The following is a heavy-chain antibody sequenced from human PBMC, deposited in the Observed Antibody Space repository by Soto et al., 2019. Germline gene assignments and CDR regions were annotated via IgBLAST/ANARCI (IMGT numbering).Heavy chain of an antibody. D-gene: IGHD6-6*01. Sequence: SHTVSLTEDLRGDRVSSNRASWNCFRPSPSRGLEWLGSTYYRSKWYNDYAVSVKSRITINPDTSKNQFSLQLNSVTPEDTAVYYCARAKEYSSWSGMDFWGQGTTVPVSS. CDR2: TYYRSKWYN. J-gene: IGHJ6*02. CDR3: ARAKEYSSWSGMDF. V-gene: IGHV6-1*01. CDR1: GDRVSSNRAS.